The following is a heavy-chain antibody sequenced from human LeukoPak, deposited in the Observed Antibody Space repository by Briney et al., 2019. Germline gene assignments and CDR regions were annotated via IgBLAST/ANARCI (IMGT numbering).Heavy chain of an antibody. Sequence: PGGSLRLSCAASGVTFRRSAMTWVRQVPGKGLEWVSTISGRGGDTDYADSVKGRFIISRDSAENTLYLQLHSLGVEDTGVYYCAKGLWASTVGATGIFFDYWGQGIQVTVSS. V-gene: IGHV3-23*01. CDR2: ISGRGGDT. D-gene: IGHD1-26*01. J-gene: IGHJ4*02. CDR3: AKGLWASTVGATGIFFDY. CDR1: GVTFRRSA.